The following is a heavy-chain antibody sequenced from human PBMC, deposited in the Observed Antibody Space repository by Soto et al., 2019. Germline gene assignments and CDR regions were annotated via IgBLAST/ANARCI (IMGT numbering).Heavy chain of an antibody. V-gene: IGHV3-21*01. CDR1: AFTFSNYN. Sequence: WRSLRLSCVASAFTFSNYNMNWVRQAPGKGLEWVSHISGTSVYIHYADSVKGRFTISRDNAKNSVYLQMDSLRVEATAVYYCGREGALKSFSSWGQGALVNVSS. CDR3: GREGALKSFSS. J-gene: IGHJ4*02. D-gene: IGHD6-6*01. CDR2: ISGTSVYI.